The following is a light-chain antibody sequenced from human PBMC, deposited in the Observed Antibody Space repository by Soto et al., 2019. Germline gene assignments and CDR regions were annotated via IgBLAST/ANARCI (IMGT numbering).Light chain of an antibody. Sequence: DIQMTQSPSSPSASVGDRITITCRASQSISRYLNWYQHKPGKAPKLLINAASSLERGVPSRFSGGGSGTDFTLNISSLQPDDFATYYCQQNYRATPWTFGQGTQVDIK. J-gene: IGKJ1*01. CDR1: QSISRY. V-gene: IGKV1-39*01. CDR3: QQNYRATPWT. CDR2: AAS.